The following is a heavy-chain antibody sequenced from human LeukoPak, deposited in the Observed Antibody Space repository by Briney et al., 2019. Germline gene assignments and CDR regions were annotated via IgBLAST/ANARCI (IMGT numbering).Heavy chain of an antibody. D-gene: IGHD6-19*01. V-gene: IGHV1-46*01. CDR2: INPSGGST. J-gene: IGHJ4*02. CDR1: GYTFTSYY. Sequence: ASVKVSCKASGYTFTSYYMHWVRQAPGQGLEWMGIINPSGGSTSYAQKFQGRVTMTRDMSTSTVYMDLSSLRSEDTAVYYCARDPLIAVAGYIFDYWGQGTLVTVSS. CDR3: ARDPLIAVAGYIFDY.